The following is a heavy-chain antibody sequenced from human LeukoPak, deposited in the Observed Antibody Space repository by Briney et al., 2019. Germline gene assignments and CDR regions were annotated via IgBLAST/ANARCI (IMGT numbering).Heavy chain of an antibody. V-gene: IGHV1-2*02. CDR3: ARDRYGDYLFDY. CDR2: INPNSGGT. CDR1: GYTFTGYY. Sequence: EASVKVSCKASGYTFTGYYMHWVRQAPGQGLEWMGWINPNSGGTNYAQKFQGRVTMTRDTSISTAYMELSRLRSDDTAVYYCARDRYGDYLFDYWGQGTLVTVSS. J-gene: IGHJ4*02. D-gene: IGHD4-17*01.